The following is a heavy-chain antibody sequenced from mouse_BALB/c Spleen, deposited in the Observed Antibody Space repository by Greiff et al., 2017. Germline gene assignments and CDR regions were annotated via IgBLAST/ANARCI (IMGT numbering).Heavy chain of an antibody. J-gene: IGHJ1*01. CDR2: IRSKSNNYAT. CDR3: VGDYRYDAYWYFDV. D-gene: IGHD2-14*01. Sequence: EVKVVESGGGLVQPKGSLKLSCAASGFTFNTYAMNWVRQAPGKGLEWVARIRSKSNNYATYYADSVKDRFTISRDDSQSMLYLQMNNLKTEDTAMYYCVGDYRYDAYWYFDVWGAGTTVTVSS. V-gene: IGHV10-1*02. CDR1: GFTFNTYA.